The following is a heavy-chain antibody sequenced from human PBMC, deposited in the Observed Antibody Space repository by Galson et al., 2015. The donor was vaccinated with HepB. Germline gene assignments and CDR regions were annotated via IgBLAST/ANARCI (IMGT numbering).Heavy chain of an antibody. CDR3: ARFAGGGYSTSWYRSGFDY. V-gene: IGHV3-7*05. Sequence: SLRLSCAAAGFTFSGYRMTWVRQAPGKGLEWVANIKEDESEKYYVDSVKGRFPISRDNAKNSLYLQLNSLRAEDTAVYFCARFAGGGYSTSWYRSGFDYWGQGTLVIVSS. D-gene: IGHD6-13*01. CDR2: IKEDESEK. J-gene: IGHJ4*02. CDR1: GFTFSGYR.